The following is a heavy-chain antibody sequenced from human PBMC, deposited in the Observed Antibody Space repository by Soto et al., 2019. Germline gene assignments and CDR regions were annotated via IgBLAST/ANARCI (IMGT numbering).Heavy chain of an antibody. D-gene: IGHD2-2*02. CDR1: GFTFSSYA. V-gene: IGHV3-30-3*01. CDR2: ISYDGSNK. CDR3: ARDPQDIVVVPAAILFSPAGIDY. J-gene: IGHJ4*02. Sequence: SGGSLRLSCAASGFTFSSYAMHWVRQAPGKGLEWVAVISYDGSNKYYADSVKGRFTISRDNSKNTLYLQMNSLRAEDTAVYYCARDPQDIVVVPAAILFSPAGIDYWGQGTLVTVSS.